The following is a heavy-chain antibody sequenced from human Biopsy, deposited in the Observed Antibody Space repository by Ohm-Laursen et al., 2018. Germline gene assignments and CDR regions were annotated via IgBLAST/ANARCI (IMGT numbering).Heavy chain of an antibody. CDR1: GVTFSRYG. D-gene: IGHD3-10*01. V-gene: IGHV3-30*18. Sequence: SLRLSCAAAGVTFSRYGMHWVRQAPGKGLEWVASISEDGTNKYYEDSVKGRFTVSRDNSKNTLYLQMNSLRAEDTAVFYCAKDRGVARTYYYYPYGMDVWGQGTTVTVSS. CDR3: AKDRGVARTYYYYPYGMDV. J-gene: IGHJ6*02. CDR2: ISEDGTNK.